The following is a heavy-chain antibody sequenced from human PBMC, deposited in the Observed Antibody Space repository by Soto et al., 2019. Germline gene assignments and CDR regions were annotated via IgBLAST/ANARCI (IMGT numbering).Heavy chain of an antibody. J-gene: IGHJ4*02. CDR1: GYSFTNYW. CDR3: ARATYSSGWSPFDY. CDR2: IYPGDSDT. V-gene: IGHV5-51*01. D-gene: IGHD6-19*01. Sequence: GESLKISCRASGYSFTNYWIGWVRQMPGKGLEWMGIIYPGDSDTRYSPSFQGQVTISADKSISTAYLQWSSLKASDTAMYYCARATYSSGWSPFDYWGQGTLVTVSS.